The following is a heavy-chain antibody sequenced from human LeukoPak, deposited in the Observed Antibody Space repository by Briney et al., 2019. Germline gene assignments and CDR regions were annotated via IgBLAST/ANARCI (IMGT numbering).Heavy chain of an antibody. D-gene: IGHD6-13*01. Sequence: SEALSLTCTVSGGSISSGSYYWSWIRQPAGKGLEWIERIYTSGSTNYNPSLKSRVTISVDTSKNQFSLKLSSVTAADTAVYYCARDRGSSSWYLDYWGQGTLVTVSS. CDR3: ARDRGSSSWYLDY. V-gene: IGHV4-61*02. CDR2: IYTSGST. J-gene: IGHJ4*02. CDR1: GGSISSGSYY.